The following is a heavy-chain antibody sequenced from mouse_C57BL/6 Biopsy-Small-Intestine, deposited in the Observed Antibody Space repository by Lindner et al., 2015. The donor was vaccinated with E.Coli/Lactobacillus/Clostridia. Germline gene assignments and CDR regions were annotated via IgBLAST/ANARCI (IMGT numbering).Heavy chain of an antibody. Sequence: VQLQESGPELVKPGASVKISCKASGYAFSSSWMNWMKQRPGKGLEWIGRIYPGDGNTNYNGKFKGKATLTADKSSSTAYIQLSSLTSEDSAVYYCAREGFYDGYPAWFAYWGQGTLVTVSA. CDR2: IYPGDGNT. V-gene: IGHV1-82*01. CDR1: GYAFSSSW. CDR3: AREGFYDGYPAWFAY. J-gene: IGHJ3*01. D-gene: IGHD2-3*01.